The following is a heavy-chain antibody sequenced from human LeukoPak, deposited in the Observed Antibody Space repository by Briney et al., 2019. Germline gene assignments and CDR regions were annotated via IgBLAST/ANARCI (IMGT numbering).Heavy chain of an antibody. CDR2: ISGGGGST. V-gene: IGHV3-23*01. Sequence: GGSLRLSCAASRFTFSSYAMSWVRQAPGKGLEWVSAISGGGGSTYYADSVKGRFTISRDNLKNTLYLQMNSLRAEDTAVYYCAKDLGREVSDSSVDYWGQGTLVTVSS. CDR3: AKDLGREVSDSSVDY. D-gene: IGHD3-16*01. J-gene: IGHJ4*02. CDR1: RFTFSSYA.